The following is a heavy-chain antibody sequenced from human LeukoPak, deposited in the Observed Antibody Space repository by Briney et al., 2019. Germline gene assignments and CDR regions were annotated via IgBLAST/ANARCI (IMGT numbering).Heavy chain of an antibody. J-gene: IGHJ4*02. CDR2: IIPIFGTT. CDR3: ARDLPEAFDY. V-gene: IGHV1-69*13. D-gene: IGHD1-14*01. Sequence: SVKVSCKASGGTFSSYAIDWVRQAPGQGLEWMGGIIPIFGTTNYAQKFQGRVTITAVESMRTAYMELSSLRSEDTGVYYCARDLPEAFDYWGQGTLVTVSS. CDR1: GGTFSSYA.